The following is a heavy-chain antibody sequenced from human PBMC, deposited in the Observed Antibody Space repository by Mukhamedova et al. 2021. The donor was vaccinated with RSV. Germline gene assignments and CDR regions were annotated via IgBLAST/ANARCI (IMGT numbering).Heavy chain of an antibody. CDR1: SSYA. V-gene: IGHV3-30*04. J-gene: IGHJ4*02. Sequence: SSYAMHWVRQAPGKGLEWVAVISYDGSNKYYADSVKGRFTISRDNSKNTLYLQMNSLRAEDTAVYYCARELGSTSHFDYLCQGTL. CDR2: ISYDGSNK. CDR3: ARELGSTSHFDY. D-gene: IGHD2-2*01.